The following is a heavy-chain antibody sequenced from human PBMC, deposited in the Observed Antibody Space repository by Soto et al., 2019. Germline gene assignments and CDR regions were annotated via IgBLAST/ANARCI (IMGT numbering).Heavy chain of an antibody. CDR1: GGSFSGYY. D-gene: IGHD1-1*01. J-gene: IGHJ4*02. CDR3: ARGRAYATVDY. Sequence: ASATLSLTCAVYGGSFSGYYWSWIRQPPGKGLEWIGEINHSGSTNYNPSLKSRVTISVDMSKNQFSLTLSSVTAADTAVYYCARGRAYATVDYWGQGTLVTGSS. CDR2: INHSGST. V-gene: IGHV4-34*01.